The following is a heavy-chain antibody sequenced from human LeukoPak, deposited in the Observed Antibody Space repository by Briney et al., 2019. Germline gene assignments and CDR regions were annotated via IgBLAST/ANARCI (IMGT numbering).Heavy chain of an antibody. D-gene: IGHD4-17*01. CDR3: ARAPRYGDYAMD. J-gene: IGHJ4*02. CDR1: GFIFNNYA. CDR2: ISWNSGSI. V-gene: IGHV3-9*01. Sequence: GGSLRLSCAGSGFIFNNYAMHWVRQPPGKGLEWVSGISWNSGSIDYADSVKGRFTISRDNAKNSLYLQMNSLRAEDTAVYYCARAPRYGDYAMDWGQGTLVTVSS.